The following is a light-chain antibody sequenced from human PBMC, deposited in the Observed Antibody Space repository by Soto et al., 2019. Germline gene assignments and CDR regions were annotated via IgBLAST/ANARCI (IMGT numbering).Light chain of an antibody. V-gene: IGLV2-14*03. CDR3: SSYVSSGTYV. CDR1: SSDIGAYNY. Sequence: QSALTQPASVSGSPGQSIAISCTGTSSDIGAYNYVSWYQQHPDKAPTLMIFDVNNRPSGVSDRFSGSKSGNTASLTISGLQDEDEADYYCSSYVSSGTYVFGTGTKLTVL. J-gene: IGLJ1*01. CDR2: DVN.